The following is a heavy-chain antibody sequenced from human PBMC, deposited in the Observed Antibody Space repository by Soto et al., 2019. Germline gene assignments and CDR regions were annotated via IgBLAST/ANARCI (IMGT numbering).Heavy chain of an antibody. CDR3: ARDIAAAGNFDY. J-gene: IGHJ4*02. CDR2: IYYSGST. Sequence: SETLSLTCTVSGGSISSYYWSWIRQPPGKGLEWIGYIYYSGSTNYNPSLKSRVTISVDTSKNQFSLKLSSVTAAGTAVYYCARDIAAAGNFDYWGQGTLVTVSS. CDR1: GGSISSYY. D-gene: IGHD6-13*01. V-gene: IGHV4-59*01.